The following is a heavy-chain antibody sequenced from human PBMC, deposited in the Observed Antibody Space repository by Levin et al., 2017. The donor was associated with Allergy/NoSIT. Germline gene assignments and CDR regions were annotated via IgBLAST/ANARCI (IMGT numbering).Heavy chain of an antibody. CDR3: AYLVRGYSGYDYPTGDVAFDI. Sequence: PGGSLRLSCAASGFTFSSYAMSWVRQAPGKGLEWVSAISGSGGSTYYADSVKGRFTISRDNSKNTLYLQMNSLRAEDTAVYYCAYLVRGYSGYDYPTGDVAFDIWGQGTMVTVSS. CDR1: GFTFSSYA. D-gene: IGHD5-12*01. CDR2: ISGSGGST. J-gene: IGHJ3*02. V-gene: IGHV3-23*01.